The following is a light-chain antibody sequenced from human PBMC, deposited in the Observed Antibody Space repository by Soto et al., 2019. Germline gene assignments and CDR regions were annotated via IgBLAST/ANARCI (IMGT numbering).Light chain of an antibody. V-gene: IGLV2-14*03. CDR2: DVS. CDR3: SSYTTSNTRQIV. J-gene: IGLJ1*01. CDR1: SSDVVGYNY. Sequence: VLTQPASVSGSPGQSITISCTGTSSDVVGYNYVSWYQHHPGKAPKLIIYDVSNRPSGVSNRFSGSKSGNTASLTISGLQPEDEADYYCSSYTTSNTRQIVFGTGTKVTVL.